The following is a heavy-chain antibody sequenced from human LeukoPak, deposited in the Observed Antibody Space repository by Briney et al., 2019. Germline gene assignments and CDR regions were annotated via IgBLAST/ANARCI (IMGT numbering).Heavy chain of an antibody. CDR2: IYHSGNT. J-gene: IGHJ4*02. CDR1: GHSISSGYY. Sequence: SETLSLTCSVSGHSISSGYYWGWIRQPPGQGLEWIGSIYHSGNTYYNPSLKSRVTISVDTSKNQFSLRLSSVTAADTAVYYCARDLRGSYIPYFDYWGQGVLVSVSS. D-gene: IGHD3-16*01. CDR3: ARDLRGSYIPYFDY. V-gene: IGHV4-38-2*02.